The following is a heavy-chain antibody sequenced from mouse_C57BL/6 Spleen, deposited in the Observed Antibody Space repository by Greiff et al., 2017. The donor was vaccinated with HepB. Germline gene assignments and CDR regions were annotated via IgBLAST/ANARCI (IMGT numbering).Heavy chain of an antibody. J-gene: IGHJ4*01. Sequence: QVQLKQSGAELVRPGASVKLSCKASGYTFTDYYINWVKQRPGQGLEWIARIYPGSGNTYYNEKFKGKATLTAEKSSSTAYMQLSSLTSEDSAFYFCARAYYGSPCYAMDYWGQGTSVTVSS. CDR3: ARAYYGSPCYAMDY. CDR1: GYTFTDYY. D-gene: IGHD1-1*01. V-gene: IGHV1-76*01. CDR2: IYPGSGNT.